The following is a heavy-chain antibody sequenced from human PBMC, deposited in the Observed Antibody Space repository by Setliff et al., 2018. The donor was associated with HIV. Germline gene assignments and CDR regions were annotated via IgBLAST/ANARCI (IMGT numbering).Heavy chain of an antibody. CDR3: ARQGLTMNRGVPAPILYYFDY. CDR1: GGSIVSSSYY. Sequence: TLSLTCTVSGGSIVSSSYYWGWIRQPPGKGLEWIGTMYYRGTTYNNPSLKSRVTFSADTSKNQFSLNLNSVTATDTAVYYCARQGLTMNRGVPAPILYYFDYWGPGSLVTVSS. CDR2: MYYRGTT. V-gene: IGHV4-39*01. D-gene: IGHD3-10*01. J-gene: IGHJ4*02.